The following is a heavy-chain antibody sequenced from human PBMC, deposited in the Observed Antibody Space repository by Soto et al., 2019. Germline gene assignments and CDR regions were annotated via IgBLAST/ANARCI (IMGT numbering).Heavy chain of an antibody. CDR2: IMPIFGGP. D-gene: IGHD6-13*01. CDR1: GGIFSDFS. CDR3: ASSLRMPGIGNYYYGMDV. Sequence: QVQLVQSGAEVKKPGSSLKVSCKASGGIFSDFSFSWVRQAPGQGLEWMGGIMPIFGGPDYAQRFRGRVTITEDAVTKTGFMELRGLTSEDTATYYCASSLRMPGIGNYYYGMDVWGQGTTVTVSS. V-gene: IGHV1-69*12. J-gene: IGHJ6*02.